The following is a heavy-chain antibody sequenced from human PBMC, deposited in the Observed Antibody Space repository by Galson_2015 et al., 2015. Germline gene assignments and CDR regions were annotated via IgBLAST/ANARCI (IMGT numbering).Heavy chain of an antibody. Sequence: QSGAEVKKPGESLKISCKGSGYSFTTYWIGWVRQMPGKGPEWVGIIYPGDSNTRYSPSFQGQVTISADESISTAYLQWSSLKASDTATYYCARGASSGWFVDFWGQGTLVTVSS. J-gene: IGHJ4*02. D-gene: IGHD6-19*01. V-gene: IGHV5-51*01. CDR1: GYSFTTYW. CDR2: IYPGDSNT. CDR3: ARGASSGWFVDF.